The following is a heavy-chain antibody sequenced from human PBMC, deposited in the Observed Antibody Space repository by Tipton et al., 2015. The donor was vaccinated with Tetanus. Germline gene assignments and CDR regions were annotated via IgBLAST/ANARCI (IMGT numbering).Heavy chain of an antibody. J-gene: IGHJ4*02. CDR3: ARIHDFWSGYFDF. D-gene: IGHD3-3*01. CDR2: IYYTGST. CDR1: GGSMNSYY. V-gene: IGHV4-59*01. Sequence: GLVKPSETLSLICTVSGGSMNSYYWSWIRQPPGKGLEWIGYIYYTGSTNYNPSLKSGVTISLDTSKNQFSLKLTSVSAADTAVYYCARIHDFWSGYFDFWGQGTLVTVTS.